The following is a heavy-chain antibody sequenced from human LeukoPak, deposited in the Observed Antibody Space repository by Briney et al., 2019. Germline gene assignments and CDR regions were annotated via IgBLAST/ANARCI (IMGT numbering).Heavy chain of an antibody. V-gene: IGHV1-2*02. CDR1: GYTFTGYS. CDR2: INPNSGDT. D-gene: IGHD4-11*01. CDR3: ARPNVDYYNWFDP. Sequence: GASVMVSCKASGYTFTGYSIHWLRQAPGQGPEWMRWINPNSGDTNYAQKFQDRITLTRDTSISTAYLNLINLRSDDTAIYYCARPNVDYYNWFDPWGQGTLVTVSS. J-gene: IGHJ5*02.